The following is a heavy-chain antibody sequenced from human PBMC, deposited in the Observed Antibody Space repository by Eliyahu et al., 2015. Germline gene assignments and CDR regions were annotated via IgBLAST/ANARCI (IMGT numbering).Heavy chain of an antibody. CDR3: AREQQIVGFDY. Sequence: EVQLVESVXGLIQPGGSLRLSXAASGFTVSXNXMXWVRQAPGKGLEWVSVIYSGGSTYYADSVKGRFTISRXNSKNTLYLQMNSLRAEDTAVYYCAREQQIVGFDYWGQGTLVTVSS. CDR2: IYSGGST. CDR1: GFTVSXNX. D-gene: IGHD1-26*01. V-gene: IGHV3-53*01. J-gene: IGHJ4*02.